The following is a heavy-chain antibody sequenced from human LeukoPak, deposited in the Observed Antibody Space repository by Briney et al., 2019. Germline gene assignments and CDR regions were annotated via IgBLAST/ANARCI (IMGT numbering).Heavy chain of an antibody. Sequence: GGSLRLSCAASGFTFNSYSMNWVRQAPGKGPEWVSSISSSSLSYIYYADSVKGRFTIFRDNAKNSLYLQMNSLRAEDTAVYYCARDFRYDLESNYYYYMDVWGKGTTVTISS. V-gene: IGHV3-21*01. D-gene: IGHD3-3*01. CDR3: ARDFRYDLESNYYYYMDV. J-gene: IGHJ6*03. CDR1: GFTFNSYS. CDR2: ISSSSLSYI.